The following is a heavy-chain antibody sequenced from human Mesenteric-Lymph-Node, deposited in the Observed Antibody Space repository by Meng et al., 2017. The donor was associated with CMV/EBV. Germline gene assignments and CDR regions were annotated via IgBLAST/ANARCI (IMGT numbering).Heavy chain of an antibody. D-gene: IGHD3-3*01. J-gene: IGHJ5*02. Sequence: YDCGWIRQPPGKGLEWIGNMYYSGITDYNPALKSRVTISLDTSKNQFSLKLSSVTAADTALYYCARNPASIEAGGYYRRSAWFDPWGQGTLVTVSS. V-gene: IGHV4-59*01. CDR2: MYYSGIT. CDR1: YD. CDR3: ARNPASIEAGGYYRRSAWFDP.